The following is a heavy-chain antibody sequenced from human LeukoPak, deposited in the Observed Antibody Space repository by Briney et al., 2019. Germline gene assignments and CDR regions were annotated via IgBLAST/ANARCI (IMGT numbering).Heavy chain of an antibody. Sequence: GGSLRLSCAASGFSFQDYTMHWVRQPPGKGLEWVSQISWSGGTTYYADSVKGRFTISRDNSRNSLYLQMNSLRTEDTALYYCAKERIGGSLDYWGQGTLLTVAS. CDR1: GFSFQDYT. CDR2: ISWSGGTT. V-gene: IGHV3-43*01. J-gene: IGHJ4*02. CDR3: AKERIGGSLDY. D-gene: IGHD3-10*01.